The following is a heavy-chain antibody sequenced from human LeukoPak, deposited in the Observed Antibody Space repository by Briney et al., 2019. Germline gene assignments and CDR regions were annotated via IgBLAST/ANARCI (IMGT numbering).Heavy chain of an antibody. V-gene: IGHV4-59*12. CDR3: ARASTTVTLGFDY. CDR1: GGSISSYY. Sequence: SETLSLTCTVSGGSISSYYWSWIRQPPGKGLEWIGYIYHSGSTYYNPSLKSRVTISVDRSKNQFSLKLSSVTAADTAVYYCARASTTVTLGFDYWGQGILVTVSS. J-gene: IGHJ4*02. D-gene: IGHD4-17*01. CDR2: IYHSGST.